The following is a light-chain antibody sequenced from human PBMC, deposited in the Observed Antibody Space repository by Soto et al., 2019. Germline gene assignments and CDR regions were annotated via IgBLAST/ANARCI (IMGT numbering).Light chain of an antibody. J-gene: IGKJ1*01. CDR3: HQYNHWLTWT. Sequence: IVMTQSPATLSLSPGQRATLSCMASQSVSSKLAWYQQRPGQAPRLLIYSASTRATGIPARFSGSGSGTEFTLTISRLQSEDFAVYYCHQYNHWLTWTFGQGTRWIS. V-gene: IGKV3-15*01. CDR1: QSVSSK. CDR2: SAS.